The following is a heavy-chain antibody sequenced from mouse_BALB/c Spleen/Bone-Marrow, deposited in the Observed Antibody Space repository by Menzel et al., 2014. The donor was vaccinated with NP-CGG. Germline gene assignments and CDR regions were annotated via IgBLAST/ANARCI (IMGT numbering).Heavy chain of an antibody. Sequence: VQLKESGPELVKPGASVKMSCKASGYTFTSYAMHWVKQKPGQSLEWIGYINPYNDGTKYNEKFKGKATLTSDKSSSTAYMELSSLTSEDSAVYYCAREVVATDYFDYWGQGTTLTVSS. CDR2: INPYNDGT. J-gene: IGHJ2*01. D-gene: IGHD1-1*01. CDR1: GYTFTSYA. V-gene: IGHV1-14*01. CDR3: AREVVATDYFDY.